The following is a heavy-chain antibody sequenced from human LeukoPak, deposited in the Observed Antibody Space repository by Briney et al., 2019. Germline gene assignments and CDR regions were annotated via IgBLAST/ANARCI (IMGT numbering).Heavy chain of an antibody. Sequence: PGRSLRLSCAASGFTFDDYAMHWVRQAPGKGLEWVSGISWNSGSIGYADSVKGRFTISRDNAKNSLYLQMNSLRAEDTALYYCAKSPLESSGPGSPSKFYHHYLDVWGKRTTVTVSS. CDR3: AKSPLESSGPGSPSKFYHHYLDV. D-gene: IGHD6-19*01. CDR1: GFTFDDYA. CDR2: ISWNSGSI. V-gene: IGHV3-9*01. J-gene: IGHJ6*03.